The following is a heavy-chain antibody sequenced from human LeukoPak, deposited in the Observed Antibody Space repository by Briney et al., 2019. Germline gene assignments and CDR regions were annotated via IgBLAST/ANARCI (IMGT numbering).Heavy chain of an antibody. CDR1: GYRFTDYW. CDR3: ARDTPHQRFDY. Sequence: ASVTVSCRAIGYRFTDYWLHWVRQAPGQGPEWMGYIRPKTGDADYARVCQGRVVMTRDMSTNTAYIELTGLTSDDTAVYYCARDTPHQRFDYWGQGTLVIVPS. J-gene: IGHJ4*02. CDR2: IRPKTGDA. V-gene: IGHV1-2*02.